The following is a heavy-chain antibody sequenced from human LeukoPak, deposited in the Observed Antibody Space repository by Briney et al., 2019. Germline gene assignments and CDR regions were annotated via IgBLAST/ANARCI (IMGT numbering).Heavy chain of an antibody. J-gene: IGHJ4*02. D-gene: IGHD6-19*01. CDR3: ARERAAMAGMSQNCDY. CDR2: IYYSGNT. Sequence: SQTLSLTCIVSGGSISSGDYYWSWIRQPPGKGLEWIGYIYYSGNTHYSPSLESRATISADTSKNQFSLKQTSVTAADTAVYYCARERAAMAGMSQNCDYWGQGTLVTVSS. V-gene: IGHV4-30-4*08. CDR1: GGSISSGDYY.